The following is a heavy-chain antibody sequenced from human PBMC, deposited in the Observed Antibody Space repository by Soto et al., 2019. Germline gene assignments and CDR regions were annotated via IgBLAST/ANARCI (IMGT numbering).Heavy chain of an antibody. V-gene: IGHV4-39*01. D-gene: IGHD1-1*01. Sequence: SQTLSLTCTVSGGSLSSSSYYWGWIRQPPGKGLEWIGSIYYSGSTYYNPSLKSRVTISVDTSKNQFALKLSSATAADTAVYDCARQPITKYGFDPWGQGTLVTVSS. CDR3: ARQPITKYGFDP. J-gene: IGHJ5*02. CDR1: GGSLSSSSYY. CDR2: IYYSGST.